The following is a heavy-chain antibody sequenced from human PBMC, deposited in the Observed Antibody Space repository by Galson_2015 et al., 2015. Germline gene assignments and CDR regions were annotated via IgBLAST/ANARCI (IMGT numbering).Heavy chain of an antibody. CDR1: GCSIGSGTNY. J-gene: IGHJ4*02. CDR2: FYYSGNT. D-gene: IGHD5-12*01. CDR3: ARDLSGYGYYFDY. Sequence: CTVSGCSIGSGTNYWSWFRQYPGKGLEWIGYFYYSGNTYYNPSLKSRVIISADTSKNQFSPKLSSVTAADTAVYYCARDLSGYGYYFDYWGQGTLVTVSS. V-gene: IGHV4-31*03.